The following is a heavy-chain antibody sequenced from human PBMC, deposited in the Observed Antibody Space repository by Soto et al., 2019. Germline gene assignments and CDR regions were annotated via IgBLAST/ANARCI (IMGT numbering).Heavy chain of an antibody. CDR2: IYSGGST. CDR3: ARPHADDYGDPYFDY. D-gene: IGHD4-17*01. Sequence: EVQLVESGGGLIQPGGSLRLSCAASGFTVSSNYMSWVRQAPGKGLEWVSVIYSGGSTYYADSVKGRFTISRDNSKNTLYLQMNSLRAEDTAVYYCARPHADDYGDPYFDYWGQGTLFTVSS. V-gene: IGHV3-53*01. CDR1: GFTVSSNY. J-gene: IGHJ4*02.